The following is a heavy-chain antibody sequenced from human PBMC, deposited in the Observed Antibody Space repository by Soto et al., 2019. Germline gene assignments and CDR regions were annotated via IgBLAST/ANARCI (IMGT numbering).Heavy chain of an antibody. J-gene: IGHJ4*02. CDR3: ARWFTYGNFDYFDY. CDR1: GFTFSSYC. V-gene: IGHV3-74*01. CDR2: INSGGGTT. Sequence: GGSLRLSCAAPGFTFSSYCMHWFRQAPGKGLMWVSRINSGGGTTTYADSVKGRFTISRDNAKNTLYLQMNGLRAEDTAVYYCARWFTYGNFDYFDYWGQGTQVTVSS. D-gene: IGHD3-10*01.